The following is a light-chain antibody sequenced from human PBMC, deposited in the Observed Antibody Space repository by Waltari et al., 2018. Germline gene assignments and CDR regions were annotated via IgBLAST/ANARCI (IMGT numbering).Light chain of an antibody. CDR1: TGHSDFA. J-gene: IGLJ2*01. Sequence: QPVLTQSPSASASLGASVKLTCTLSTGHSDFAIAWHKQQPERGPRYLMKLNSDGSHTKGDGIPDRFSCSSAGAERYLTISSRQSEDEAAYYCQTWGSGIVTFGGGTQLTVL. CDR3: QTWGSGIVT. V-gene: IGLV4-69*01. CDR2: LNSDGSH.